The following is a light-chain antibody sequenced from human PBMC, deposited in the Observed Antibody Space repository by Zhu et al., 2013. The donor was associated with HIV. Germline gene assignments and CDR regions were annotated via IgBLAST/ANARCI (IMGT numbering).Light chain of an antibody. CDR1: QSVNSD. J-gene: IGKJ4*01. V-gene: IGKV3-11*01. CDR3: QQRGKWPHLT. Sequence: DIVLTQSPGTLSVSPGDRVTLSCRASQSVNSDFLAWYQQKTGQPPRLLIHDASNRATGIPARFSGSGSGTNFTLTINTLEPEDFAVYYCQQRGKWPHLTFGGGTK. CDR2: DAS.